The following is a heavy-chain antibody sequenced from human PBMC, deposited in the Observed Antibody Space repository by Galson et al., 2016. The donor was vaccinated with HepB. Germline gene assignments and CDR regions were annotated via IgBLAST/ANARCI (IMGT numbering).Heavy chain of an antibody. Sequence: SLRLSCAASGFSLSSYWMSWVRQAPGKGLEWVASIDQSERERDYVDSVKGRLTISRDNAKNALYLQMNSLRVEDTAVYHCVRKRYYYENKKGWFDLRGQGALVTVSS. CDR1: GFSLSSYW. D-gene: IGHD3-22*01. CDR3: VRKRYYYENKKGWFDL. V-gene: IGHV3-7*03. J-gene: IGHJ5*02. CDR2: IDQSERER.